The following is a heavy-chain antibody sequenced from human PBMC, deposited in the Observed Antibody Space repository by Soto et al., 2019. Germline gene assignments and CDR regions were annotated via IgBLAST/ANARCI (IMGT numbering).Heavy chain of an antibody. Sequence: LRLSCAASGFTFSSYAMHWVRQAPGKGLEWVAVISYDGSNKYYADSVKGRFTISRDNSKNTLYLQMDSLRAEDTAVYYCARVYQLLYYFDYWGQGTLVTVSS. J-gene: IGHJ4*02. CDR2: ISYDGSNK. CDR1: GFTFSSYA. D-gene: IGHD2-2*01. V-gene: IGHV3-30-3*01. CDR3: ARVYQLLYYFDY.